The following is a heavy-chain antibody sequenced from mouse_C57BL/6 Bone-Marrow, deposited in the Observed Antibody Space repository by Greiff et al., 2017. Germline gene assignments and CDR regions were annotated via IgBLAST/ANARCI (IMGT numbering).Heavy chain of an antibody. Sequence: QVQLQQPGAELVRPGSSVKLSCKASGYTFTSYWMDWVKQRPGQGLEWIGNIYTSDSETPYNQTFKDKATLTVNKSSSTAYMPLHSLTSKDSAFYYCARPYYDYDVSFAYWGQGTLVTVSA. J-gene: IGHJ3*01. D-gene: IGHD2-4*01. CDR1: GYTFTSYW. V-gene: IGHV1-61*01. CDR2: IYTSDSET. CDR3: ARPYYDYDVSFAY.